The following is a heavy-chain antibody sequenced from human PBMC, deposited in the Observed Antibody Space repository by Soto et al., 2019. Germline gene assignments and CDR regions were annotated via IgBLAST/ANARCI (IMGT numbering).Heavy chain of an antibody. Sequence: QVQLVQSGAEVKKPGSSVKVSCKASGGTFSSYTISWVRQAPGQGLEWMGRIIPILGIANYAQKFQGRVTITADKSTSTADMELSSLRSEDTAVYYCARDSQGYCSSTSCSDYWGQGTLVTVSS. J-gene: IGHJ4*02. CDR3: ARDSQGYCSSTSCSDY. D-gene: IGHD2-2*01. V-gene: IGHV1-69*08. CDR1: GGTFSSYT. CDR2: IIPILGIA.